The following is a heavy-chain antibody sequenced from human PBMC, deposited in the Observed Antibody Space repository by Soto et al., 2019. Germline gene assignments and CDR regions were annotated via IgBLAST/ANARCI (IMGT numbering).Heavy chain of an antibody. CDR3: AKFKNHYYYGLDV. CDR2: INQSGGT. V-gene: IGHV4-34*01. J-gene: IGHJ6*02. Sequence: PXESRSPTCGVYGASFSAYYWSGIRQPPGKGLEWIGAINQSGGTNYNPSLRSRVTISVDTSKSQFSLNLSSVTAADTAVYYCAKFKNHYYYGLDVWGQGTKVTVSS. CDR1: GASFSAYY.